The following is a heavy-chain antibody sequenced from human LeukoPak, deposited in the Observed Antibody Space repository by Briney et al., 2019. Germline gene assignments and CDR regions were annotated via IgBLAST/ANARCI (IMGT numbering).Heavy chain of an antibody. CDR2: ISAYNGDT. CDR3: AREGGFGYDFTGFDY. V-gene: IGHV1-18*01. J-gene: IGHJ4*02. Sequence: ASVRVSCMASGYTFITYGINWVRQAPGQGLEWMGWISAYNGDTKYALSLQGRPTMTTDTSTRTAYMELGSLGSDDTAVYYCAREGGFGYDFTGFDYWGQGTLVTVSS. CDR1: GYTFITYG. D-gene: IGHD5-12*01.